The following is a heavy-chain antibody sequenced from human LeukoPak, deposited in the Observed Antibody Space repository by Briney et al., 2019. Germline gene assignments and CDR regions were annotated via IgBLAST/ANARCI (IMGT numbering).Heavy chain of an antibody. D-gene: IGHD2-15*01. CDR1: GHTFTSYY. J-gene: IGHJ5*02. V-gene: IGHV1-46*03. CDR2: IAPSDGGT. CDR3: TREGGCSGGSCYRFDP. Sequence: GASVKVSCKTSGHTFTSYYMHWVRQAPGQGLEWMGAIAPSDGGTNYAQKFQGRVTMTRDTSTSTVYMDLSSLRSEETAVYYCTREGGCSGGSCYRFDPWGQGALVTVSS.